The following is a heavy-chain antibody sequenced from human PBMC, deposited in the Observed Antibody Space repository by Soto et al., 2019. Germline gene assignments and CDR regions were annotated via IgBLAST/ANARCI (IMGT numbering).Heavy chain of an antibody. Sequence: ALRLSCAASGFTFSTYWMTWVRQAPGKGLEWVANIKQDGSEKFYVGSVRGRFTISRDNAKNSMYLQMNSLRADDTAVYYCARRSSGRLTTAWAPLDWWGQGTLVTVSS. D-gene: IGHD2-21*01. V-gene: IGHV3-7*03. CDR3: ARRSSGRLTTAWAPLDW. CDR2: IKQDGSEK. CDR1: GFTFSTYW. J-gene: IGHJ4*02.